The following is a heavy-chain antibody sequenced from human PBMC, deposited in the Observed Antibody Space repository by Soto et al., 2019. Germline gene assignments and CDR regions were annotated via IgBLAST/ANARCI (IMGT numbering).Heavy chain of an antibody. Sequence: ASVKVSCKASGYTFTNYYMHWVRQAPGQGLEWMGVINPSGGSTYNAQKFQGRVTMTRDTSTSTVYMELSSLRSEDTAVYYCARFMFGRLGAFDYWGQGTLVTVSS. D-gene: IGHD3-10*02. CDR1: GYTFTNYY. J-gene: IGHJ4*02. CDR2: INPSGGST. V-gene: IGHV1-46*01. CDR3: ARFMFGRLGAFDY.